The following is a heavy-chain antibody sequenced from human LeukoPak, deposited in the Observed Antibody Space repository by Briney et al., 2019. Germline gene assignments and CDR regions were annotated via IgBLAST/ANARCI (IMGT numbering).Heavy chain of an antibody. D-gene: IGHD3-22*01. CDR3: ASGYDSPTFDY. J-gene: IGHJ4*02. V-gene: IGHV3-7*01. Sequence: PGGSLRLSCAASGFTFSSYWMSWVRQAPGEGLEWVANIKQDGSEKYYVDSVKGRFTISRDNAKNSLYLQMNSLRAEDTAVYYCASGYDSPTFDYWGQGTLVTVSS. CDR2: IKQDGSEK. CDR1: GFTFSSYW.